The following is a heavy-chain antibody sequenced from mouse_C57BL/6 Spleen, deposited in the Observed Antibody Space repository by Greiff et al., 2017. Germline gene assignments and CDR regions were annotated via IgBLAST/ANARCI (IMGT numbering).Heavy chain of an antibody. CDR2: FHPHCGST. V-gene: IGHV1-64*01. J-gene: IGHJ4*01. CDR3: ARHPRGSTYAMDY. D-gene: IGHD1-1*01. Sequence: QVKLQQPGAELVKPGASVKLSCKASGYTFTRSWMHWVKQRPGQGLEWIGMFHPHCGSTNYNEKFKSKATLTVDKSSSTAYMQLSSLTSEDSAVYDCARHPRGSTYAMDYWGQGTSVTVSA. CDR1: GYTFTRSW.